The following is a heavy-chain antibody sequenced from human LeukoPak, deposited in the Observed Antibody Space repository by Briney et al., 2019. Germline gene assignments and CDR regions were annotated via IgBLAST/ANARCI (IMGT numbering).Heavy chain of an antibody. V-gene: IGHV4-59*12. CDR1: GGSISSYY. J-gene: IGHJ4*02. Sequence: SETLSLTCTVSGGSISSYYWSWIRQPPGKGLEWIGYIYYSGSTNYNPSLKSRVTISVDTSKNQFSLKLSSVTAADTAVYYCARLRLPVVISYYFDYWGQGTLVTVSS. CDR2: IYYSGST. D-gene: IGHD4-23*01. CDR3: ARLRLPVVISYYFDY.